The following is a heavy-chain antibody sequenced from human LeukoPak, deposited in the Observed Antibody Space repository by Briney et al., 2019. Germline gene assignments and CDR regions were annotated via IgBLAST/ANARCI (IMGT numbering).Heavy chain of an antibody. J-gene: IGHJ6*03. CDR2: MNPNSGNT. CDR1: GYTFTSYD. V-gene: IGHV1-8*01. Sequence: GASVKVSCKASGYTFTSYDINWVRQATGQGLEWMGWMNPNSGNTGYAQKFQGRVTMTRNTSISTAYMELSSLRSEDTAVYYCARFVYDSRNYYYYYMDVWGKGTTVTVSS. D-gene: IGHD3-22*01. CDR3: ARFVYDSRNYYYYYMDV.